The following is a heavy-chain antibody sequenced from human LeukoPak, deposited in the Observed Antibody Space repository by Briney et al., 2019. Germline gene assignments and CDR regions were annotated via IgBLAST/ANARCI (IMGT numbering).Heavy chain of an antibody. V-gene: IGHV3-53*01. CDR2: IYSGGST. CDR1: GFTVSSNY. J-gene: IGHJ3*02. Sequence: GGSLRLSCAASGFTVSSNYMSWVSQAPGKGLEWVSVIYSGGSTYYADSVKGRFTISRDNSKNTLYLQMNSLRAEDTAVYYCAREGPGAYCGGDCLGGAFDIWGQGTMVTVSS. CDR3: AREGPGAYCGGDCLGGAFDI. D-gene: IGHD2-21*02.